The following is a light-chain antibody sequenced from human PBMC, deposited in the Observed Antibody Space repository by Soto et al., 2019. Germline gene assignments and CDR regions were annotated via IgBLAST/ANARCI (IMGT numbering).Light chain of an antibody. CDR1: QTISSW. J-gene: IGKJ3*01. V-gene: IGKV1-5*01. Sequence: IQMTQSPSTLSASVRDRVTITCRASQTISSWLAWYQQKLGKAPVLLIYDASTLQGGVPSRFSGTGSGTEFTLTISSLQPEDFATYYCQQLNSYPRTFGPGTKVDIK. CDR2: DAS. CDR3: QQLNSYPRT.